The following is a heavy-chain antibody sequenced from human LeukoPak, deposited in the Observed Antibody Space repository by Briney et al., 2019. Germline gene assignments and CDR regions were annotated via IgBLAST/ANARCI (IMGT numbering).Heavy chain of an antibody. CDR3: ARGLEYSSSSIVGY. D-gene: IGHD6-6*01. CDR1: GYTFTGYY. Sequence: ASVNVSCKASGYTFTGYYMHWVRQAPGQGLEWMGWINPNSGGTNYAQRFQGRVTMTRDTSISTAYMELSRLRSDDTAVYYCARGLEYSSSSIVGYWGQGTLVTVSS. J-gene: IGHJ4*02. CDR2: INPNSGGT. V-gene: IGHV1-2*02.